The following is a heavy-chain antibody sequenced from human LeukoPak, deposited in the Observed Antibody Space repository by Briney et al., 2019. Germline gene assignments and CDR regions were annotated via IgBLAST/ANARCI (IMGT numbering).Heavy chain of an antibody. J-gene: IGHJ6*03. CDR3: ARDSLADPYYYYYMDV. CDR1: GFTFSSYA. Sequence: GGSLRLSCAASGFTFSSYAMHWIRQAPGKGLEWVAVISYDGSNKYYADSVKGRFTISRDNSKNTLYLQMNSLRAEDTAVYYCARDSLADPYYYYYMDVWGKGTTVTVSS. CDR2: ISYDGSNK. V-gene: IGHV3-30*01.